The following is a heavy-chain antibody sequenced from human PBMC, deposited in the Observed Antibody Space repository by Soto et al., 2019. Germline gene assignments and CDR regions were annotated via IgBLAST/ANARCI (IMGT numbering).Heavy chain of an antibody. CDR1: GVDFRGSY. J-gene: IGHJ5*02. Sequence: PGGSLRLSCVGSGVDFRGSYMNWIRQAPGKGLEWISYISDTGRTIHYADSVKGRFVISRDNSRDSLCLQMNDLRADDTAIYYCAGFKEGKIVGLRWLDPWGQGTQVTVSS. D-gene: IGHD3-16*02. V-gene: IGHV3-11*01. CDR3: AGFKEGKIVGLRWLDP. CDR2: ISDTGRTI.